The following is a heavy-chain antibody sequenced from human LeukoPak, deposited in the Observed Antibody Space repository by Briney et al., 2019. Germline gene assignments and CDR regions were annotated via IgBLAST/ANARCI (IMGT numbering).Heavy chain of an antibody. Sequence: GASVKVSCKASGYTFTSYYMHWVRQAPGQGLEWMGIINPSGGGTSCAQKFQGRVTMTRDTSTNTVYMELSSLRSEDTAVYYCARALRSYSSEDYWGQGTLVTVSS. J-gene: IGHJ4*02. CDR3: ARALRSYSSEDY. CDR1: GYTFTSYY. CDR2: INPSGGGT. D-gene: IGHD3-22*01. V-gene: IGHV1-46*01.